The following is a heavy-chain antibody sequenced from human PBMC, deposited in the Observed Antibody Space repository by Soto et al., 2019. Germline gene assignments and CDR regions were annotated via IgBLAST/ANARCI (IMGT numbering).Heavy chain of an antibody. CDR1: GGSISGYY. V-gene: IGHV4-39*01. J-gene: IGHJ4*02. Sequence: QVQLQESGPGLVKPSETLSLTCTVSGGSISGYYWTWIRQPPGKGLEWVGSLFYGGTTDYNPSLKRRPTMSLDTANNHFSLKLRSVTAADTAVYYCARHRGPAPVYWCQGTLVTASS. CDR2: LFYGGTT. D-gene: IGHD3-10*01. CDR3: ARHRGPAPVY.